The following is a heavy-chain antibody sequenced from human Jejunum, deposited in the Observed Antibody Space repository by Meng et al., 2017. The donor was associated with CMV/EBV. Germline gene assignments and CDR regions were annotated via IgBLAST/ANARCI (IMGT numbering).Heavy chain of an antibody. J-gene: IGHJ5*02. CDR2: IYPADSDT. CDR3: ARGAGRITVFGVVMSWFDP. D-gene: IGHD3-3*01. Sequence: LLGVVPQMAGKGPEWMGLIYPADSDTRYSPAFQGQVTISADKSISTAFLQWSSLKASDTAMYYCARGAGRITVFGVVMSWFDPWGQGTLVTVSS. CDR1: L. V-gene: IGHV5-51*01.